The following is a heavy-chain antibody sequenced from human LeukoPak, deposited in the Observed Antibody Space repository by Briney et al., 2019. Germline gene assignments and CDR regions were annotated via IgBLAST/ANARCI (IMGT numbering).Heavy chain of an antibody. D-gene: IGHD3-9*01. J-gene: IGHJ3*02. CDR1: GGSFSGYY. V-gene: IGHV4-34*01. CDR2: INHSGST. CDR3: ARGRTVRYFDWLLRNDAFDI. Sequence: SETLSLTCAVYGGSFSGYYWSWIRQPPGKGLEWIGEINHSGSTNYNPSLKSRVTISVDTSKNQFSLKLSSVTAADTAVYHCARGRTVRYFDWLLRNDAFDIWGQGTMVTVSS.